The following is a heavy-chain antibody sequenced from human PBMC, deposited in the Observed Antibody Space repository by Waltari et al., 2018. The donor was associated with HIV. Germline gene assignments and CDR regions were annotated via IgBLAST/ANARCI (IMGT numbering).Heavy chain of an antibody. D-gene: IGHD4-17*01. J-gene: IGHJ6*02. CDR3: TRRLALHIAAPGADV. V-gene: IGHV1-8*01. CDR2: INPKTGDT. Sequence: QSPTEVRIPGASVRVSCRISGYKFVNHDLSGMRQAAGEGVEWMGCINPKTGDTHSWEKNRGILTLTENSTAAPAFLDLTNLARDATASYCCTRRLALHIAAPGADVWGQGTTVIV. CDR1: GYKFVNHD.